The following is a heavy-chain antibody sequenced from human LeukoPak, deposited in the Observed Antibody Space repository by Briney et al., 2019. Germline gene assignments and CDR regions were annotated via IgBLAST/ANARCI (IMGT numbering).Heavy chain of an antibody. J-gene: IGHJ5*02. V-gene: IGHV3-33*01. CDR3: ARDGSGYYST. CDR2: IWYDGSKK. D-gene: IGHD6-13*01. CDR1: GFTFSSYG. Sequence: GGSLRLSCAASGFTFSSYGMHWVRQAPGKGLEWVAVIWYDGSKKYYADSVKGRFTISRDDSKNTLYLQMNSLRAEDTAIYYCARDGSGYYSTWGQGTLVTVSS.